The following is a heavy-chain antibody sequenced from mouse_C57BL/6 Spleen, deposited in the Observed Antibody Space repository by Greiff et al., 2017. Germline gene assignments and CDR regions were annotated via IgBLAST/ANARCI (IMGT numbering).Heavy chain of an antibody. J-gene: IGHJ4*01. CDR1: GYTFTSYW. Sequence: VQLQQPGAELVKPGASVKMSCKASGYTFTSYWITWVKPRPGQGLEWIGDIYPGSGSTNYNEKFKSKATLTVDTSSSTAYMQLSSLTSEDSAVYYCARPQLRLRGAMDYWGQGTSVTVSS. CDR2: IYPGSGST. D-gene: IGHD3-2*02. CDR3: ARPQLRLRGAMDY. V-gene: IGHV1-55*01.